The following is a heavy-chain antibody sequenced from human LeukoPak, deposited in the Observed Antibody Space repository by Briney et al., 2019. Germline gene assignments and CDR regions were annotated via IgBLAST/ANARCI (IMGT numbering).Heavy chain of an antibody. V-gene: IGHV3-74*01. Sequence: GGSLRLSCAASKLTFSNYWMHWVRQAPGKGLVWVSHINNDGSATSYADPVKGRFTISRDNAKNTVYLQMNSLRPEDTGVYYCARLWYSGSYHYYYYMDVWGKGTTVTVSS. CDR1: KLTFSNYW. CDR2: INNDGSAT. CDR3: ARLWYSGSYHYYYYMDV. D-gene: IGHD1-26*01. J-gene: IGHJ6*03.